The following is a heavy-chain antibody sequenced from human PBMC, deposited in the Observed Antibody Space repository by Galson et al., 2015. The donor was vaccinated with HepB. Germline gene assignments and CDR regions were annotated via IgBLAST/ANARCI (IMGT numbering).Heavy chain of an antibody. J-gene: IGHJ2*01. V-gene: IGHV1-18*01. CDR1: GYTFTSHG. D-gene: IGHD3-10*01. CDR2: ISTYNAKT. Sequence: SVKVSCKASGYTFTSHGISWVRQAPGQGLEWMGWISTYNAKTNYVQSLQGRVTLTIDTSTSTAYMDLGSLRSDDTAVYCCARDRGTMVRGVMSIWTPVEHSGYFDLWGRGTLVTVSS. CDR3: ARDRGTMVRGVMSIWTPVEHSGYFDL.